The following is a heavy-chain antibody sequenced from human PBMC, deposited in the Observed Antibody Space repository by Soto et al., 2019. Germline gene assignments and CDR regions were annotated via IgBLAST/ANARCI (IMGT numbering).Heavy chain of an antibody. CDR3: TRGPRPISTGTGAY. D-gene: IGHD3-10*01. Sequence: GGSLRLSCEVSGFTFKTYWMSWVRQSPGKGLVWISRIYNDGTYSDYADSVRGRFTISRDNVDDTLYLQMNNLRAEDSGLYYCTRGPRPISTGTGAYWGQGTQVTVSS. V-gene: IGHV3-74*01. CDR1: GFTFKTYW. J-gene: IGHJ4*02. CDR2: IYNDGTYS.